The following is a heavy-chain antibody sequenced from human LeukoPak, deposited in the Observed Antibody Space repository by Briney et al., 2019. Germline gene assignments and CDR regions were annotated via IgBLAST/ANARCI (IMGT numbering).Heavy chain of an antibody. V-gene: IGHV4-31*03. CDR1: GGSISSGGYY. J-gene: IGHJ6*02. CDR3: ARDYGDYGMDV. D-gene: IGHD4-17*01. Sequence: PSQTLSLTCTVSGGSISSGGYYWNWIRQHPGKGLEWIGYIFYSGSTFYNPSLKSRVTISVDTSKNQFSLRLSSVTAADTAVYHCARDYGDYGMDVWGQGTTVTVSS. CDR2: IFYSGST.